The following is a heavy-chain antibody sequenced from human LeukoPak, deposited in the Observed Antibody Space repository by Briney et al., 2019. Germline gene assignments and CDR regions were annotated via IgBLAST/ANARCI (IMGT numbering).Heavy chain of an antibody. D-gene: IGHD3-10*01. CDR1: GFTFSGYA. J-gene: IGHJ6*02. CDR3: AKVVTMVRGVNYYYYGMDV. Sequence: GGSLRLSCAASGFTFSGYAMSWVRQAPGKGLEWVSAISGSGGSTYYADSVKGRFTISRDNSKNTLYLQMNSLRAEDTAVYYCAKVVTMVRGVNYYYYGMDVWGQGTTVTVSS. V-gene: IGHV3-23*01. CDR2: ISGSGGST.